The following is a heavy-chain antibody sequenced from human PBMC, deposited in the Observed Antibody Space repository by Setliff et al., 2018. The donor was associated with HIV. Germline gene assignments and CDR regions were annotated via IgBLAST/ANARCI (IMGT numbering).Heavy chain of an antibody. Sequence: GASVKVSCKPSGYTFTTYGLSWVRQAPGQGLEWMGWISTYSDETSSSQNLQGRLTMTTDTSTGTAYMELRSLRSDDTAVYYCARDLPSHSSGWIPFDYWGQGTLVTVSS. CDR3: ARDLPSHSSGWIPFDY. CDR1: GYTFTTYG. J-gene: IGHJ4*02. D-gene: IGHD6-19*01. CDR2: ISTYSDET. V-gene: IGHV1-18*01.